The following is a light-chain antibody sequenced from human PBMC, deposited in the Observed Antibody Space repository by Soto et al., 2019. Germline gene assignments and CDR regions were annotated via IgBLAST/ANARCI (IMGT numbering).Light chain of an antibody. Sequence: EIVLTQSPDTLSLSPGERATLSCRASQSVGRSLAWYQQKPGQAPRLLIFDVSNRATGIPVRFSGGGSGTDFTVTVNSLEPEDSAIYYGQQRFNWPLTFGGGTKVEIK. CDR2: DVS. CDR1: QSVGRS. V-gene: IGKV3-11*01. J-gene: IGKJ4*01. CDR3: QQRFNWPLT.